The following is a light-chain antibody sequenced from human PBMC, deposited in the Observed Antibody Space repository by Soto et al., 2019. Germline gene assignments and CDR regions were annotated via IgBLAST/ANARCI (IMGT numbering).Light chain of an antibody. V-gene: IGKV4-1*01. Sequence: DIVMTQSPDSLAVSLGETATINCKSNQSVLYSSDNKNYLAWYQQKPGQPPKLLIYWASTRDSGVPDRFSGSGSGADFTLTISSLQAEDVAVYYCQQYYSTLTFGGGTKVEIK. CDR3: QQYYSTLT. CDR2: WAS. CDR1: QSVLYSSDNKNY. J-gene: IGKJ4*01.